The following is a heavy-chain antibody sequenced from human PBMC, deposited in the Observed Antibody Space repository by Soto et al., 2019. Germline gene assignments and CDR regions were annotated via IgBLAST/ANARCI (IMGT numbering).Heavy chain of an antibody. D-gene: IGHD1-26*01. V-gene: IGHV4-59*08. CDR1: GGSISSYY. Sequence: QVQLQESGPGLVKPSETLSLSCTVSGGSISSYYWSWFRQSPGKRMEWIGYVHHSWGSSYNPSLQSRVAISLDTSNSQFSLKVTSVTATDTSVYYCARQGLGPLHGLVDVWGQGTTVIVSS. CDR2: VHHSWGS. J-gene: IGHJ6*02. CDR3: ARQGLGPLHGLVDV.